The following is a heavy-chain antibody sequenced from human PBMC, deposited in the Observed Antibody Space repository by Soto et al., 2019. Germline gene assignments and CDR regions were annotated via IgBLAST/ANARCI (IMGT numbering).Heavy chain of an antibody. D-gene: IGHD2-2*01. CDR2: IKSKTDGGTT. J-gene: IGHJ4*02. Sequence: PGGSLRLSCAASGFTFSNAWMNWVRQAPGKGLEWVGRIKSKTDGGTTDYAAPVKGRFTISRDDSKNTLYLQMNSLKTEDTAVYYCTTRLGYCISTSCYVIPPQSDYWGQGSLVTVSS. CDR1: GFTFSNAW. CDR3: TTRLGYCISTSCYVIPPQSDY. V-gene: IGHV3-15*07.